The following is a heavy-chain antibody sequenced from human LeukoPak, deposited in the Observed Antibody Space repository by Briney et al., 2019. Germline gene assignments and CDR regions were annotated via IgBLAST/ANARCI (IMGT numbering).Heavy chain of an antibody. CDR3: ATANPRAYYYDSSGTYFDY. V-gene: IGHV1-8*01. D-gene: IGHD3-22*01. CDR2: MNPNSGNT. Sequence: ASVKVSCKASGYTFTSYDINWVRQATGQGLEWMGWMNPNSGNTGYAQKFQGRVTMTRNTSISTAYMELSSLRSEDTAVYYCATANPRAYYYDSSGTYFDYWGQGTLVTVSS. CDR1: GYTFTSYD. J-gene: IGHJ4*02.